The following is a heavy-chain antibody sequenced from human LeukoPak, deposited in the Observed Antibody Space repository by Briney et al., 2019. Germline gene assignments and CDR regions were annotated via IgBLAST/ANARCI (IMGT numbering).Heavy chain of an antibody. Sequence: GASVKVSCKASGGTFSSYAISWVRQAPGQGLEWRGRIIPILGIANYAQKFQGRVTITADKSTSTAYMELSSLRSEDTAVYYCARDRCSGGSCSNDYAFDIWGQGTMVTVSS. CDR2: IIPILGIA. V-gene: IGHV1-69*04. D-gene: IGHD2-15*01. CDR3: ARDRCSGGSCSNDYAFDI. J-gene: IGHJ3*02. CDR1: GGTFSSYA.